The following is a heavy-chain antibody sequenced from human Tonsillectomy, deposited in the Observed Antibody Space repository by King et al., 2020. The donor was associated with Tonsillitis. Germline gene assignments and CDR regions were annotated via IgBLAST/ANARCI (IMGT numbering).Heavy chain of an antibody. Sequence: VQLVESGGGLVQPGGSLRLSCTASGLSFNNYAMTWVRQAPGKGPECVSTLSGTGHTTYYADSVRGRFTISRDNSKNTLYLQMNSLRAEDTAVYYCVKDSDGSGSYAFDNWGQGTLVTVSS. V-gene: IGHV3-23*04. J-gene: IGHJ4*02. CDR1: GLSFNNYA. CDR3: VKDSDGSGSYAFDN. CDR2: LSGTGHTT. D-gene: IGHD3-10*01.